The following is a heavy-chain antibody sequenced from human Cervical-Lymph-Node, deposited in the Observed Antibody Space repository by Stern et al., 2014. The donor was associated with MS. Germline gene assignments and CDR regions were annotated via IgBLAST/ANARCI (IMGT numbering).Heavy chain of an antibody. CDR3: ARGELKEGLVRGMDV. CDR2: IIPIFGTA. CDR1: GGTFSSYA. J-gene: IGHJ6*02. Sequence: VQLVESGAAVKKPGSSVKVSCKASGGTFSSYAISLVRQAPGHWLEWMGGIIPIFGTANYAQKFQGRVTITADESTSTAYMELSSLRSEDTAVYYCARGELKEGLVRGMDVWGQGTTVTVSS. V-gene: IGHV1-69*01. D-gene: IGHD1-26*01.